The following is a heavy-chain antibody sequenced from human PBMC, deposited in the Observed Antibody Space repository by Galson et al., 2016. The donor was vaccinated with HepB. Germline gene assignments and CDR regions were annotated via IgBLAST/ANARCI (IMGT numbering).Heavy chain of an antibody. J-gene: IGHJ2*01. Sequence: SPRLSCAASGFTFSSYDMTWVRQAPGRGLEWVSTSSGRGGRTHYTDSVKGRFTLSRDNSKNTLFLQMGSLRAEDTAVYYCAKDEWPAMSSIKGHWYFGLWGRGTLVTVSS. CDR2: SSGRGGRT. CDR1: GFTFSSYD. D-gene: IGHD5/OR15-5a*01. V-gene: IGHV3-23*01. CDR3: AKDEWPAMSSIKGHWYFGL.